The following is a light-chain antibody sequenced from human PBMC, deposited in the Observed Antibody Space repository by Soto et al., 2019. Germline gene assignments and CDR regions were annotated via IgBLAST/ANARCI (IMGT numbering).Light chain of an antibody. CDR2: DVT. V-gene: IGLV2-11*01. CDR1: SSDVGHYNF. Sequence: QSALTQPHSVSGSPGQLVTISCSGTSSDVGHYNFVSWYQHHPGKAPKLLIYDVTTRPSGVPDRFSGSKSGNTASLTISGLQAEDEADFYCCSYAGSYTWVFGGGTKLTVL. CDR3: CSYAGSYTWV. J-gene: IGLJ3*02.